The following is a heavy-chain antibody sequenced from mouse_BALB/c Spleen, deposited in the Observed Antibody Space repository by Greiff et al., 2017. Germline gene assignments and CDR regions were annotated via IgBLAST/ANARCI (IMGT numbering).Heavy chain of an antibody. Sequence: VQLQQSGPGLVKPSQSLSLTCTVTGYSITSDYAWNWIRQFPGNKLEWMGYISYSGSTSYNPSLKSRISITRDTSKNQFFLQLNSVTTEDTATYYCARSEGYDPFAYWGQGTLVTVSA. CDR2: ISYSGST. CDR3: ARSEGYDPFAY. V-gene: IGHV3-2*02. J-gene: IGHJ3*01. D-gene: IGHD2-2*01. CDR1: GYSITSDYA.